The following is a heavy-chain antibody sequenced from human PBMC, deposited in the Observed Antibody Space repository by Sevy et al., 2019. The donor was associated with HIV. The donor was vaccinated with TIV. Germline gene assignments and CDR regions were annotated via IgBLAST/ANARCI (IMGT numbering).Heavy chain of an antibody. Sequence: SETLSLTCAVSGYSIISEYYWGWIRQPPGKGLEWIGSIYHSGYSYYNPSLKSRVTISVDTSKNQFSLKLSSVIAADTAVFYCARAIGTQVAGLYYFDYWGQGTLVTVSS. J-gene: IGHJ4*02. D-gene: IGHD6-19*01. V-gene: IGHV4-38-2*01. CDR1: GYSIISEYY. CDR2: IYHSGYS. CDR3: ARAIGTQVAGLYYFDY.